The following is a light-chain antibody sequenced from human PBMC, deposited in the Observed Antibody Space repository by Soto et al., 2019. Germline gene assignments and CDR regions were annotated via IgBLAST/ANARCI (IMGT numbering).Light chain of an antibody. V-gene: IGKV1-39*01. CDR3: QQTYINPQT. J-gene: IGKJ1*01. CDR1: QSISSY. Sequence: DIQMTQSPSSLSASVGDRVTITCRASQSISSYLNWYQQKPGKAPKLLIYAASSLQSGVPSRFSGSGSGTHFVLTISNFQPEDSATYFCQQTYINPQTFGQGTKVDIK. CDR2: AAS.